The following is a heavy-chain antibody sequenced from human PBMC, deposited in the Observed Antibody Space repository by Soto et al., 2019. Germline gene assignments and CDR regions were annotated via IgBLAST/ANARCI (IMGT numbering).Heavy chain of an antibody. Sequence: QVPLVESGGGVVQPGRSLRLSCAASGFTFSSYGMHWVRQAPGKGLEWVAVISYDGSNKYYADSVKGRFTISRDNSKNTLYLQMNSLRAEDTAVYYCAKGCSGGSCYEDYWGQGTLVTVSS. CDR1: GFTFSSYG. CDR2: ISYDGSNK. D-gene: IGHD2-15*01. J-gene: IGHJ4*02. V-gene: IGHV3-30*18. CDR3: AKGCSGGSCYEDY.